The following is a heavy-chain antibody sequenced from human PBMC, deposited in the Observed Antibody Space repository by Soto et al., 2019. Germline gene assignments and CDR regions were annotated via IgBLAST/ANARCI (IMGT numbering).Heavy chain of an antibody. CDR3: ARDGYDSSGDSEYFQY. D-gene: IGHD3-22*01. CDR1: GFTFSTYE. Sequence: GGSLRLSCAASGFTFSTYEMNWVRQAPGKGLEWISYISSSGSSIHYADSVKGRFTISRDNAWNSLHLQMNSLRVEDTAVYYCARDGYDSSGDSEYFQYWGQGTLVTVSS. V-gene: IGHV3-48*03. J-gene: IGHJ1*01. CDR2: ISSSGSSI.